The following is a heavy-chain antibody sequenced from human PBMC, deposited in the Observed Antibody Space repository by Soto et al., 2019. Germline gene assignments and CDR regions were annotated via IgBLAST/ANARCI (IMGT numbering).Heavy chain of an antibody. CDR3: AKLPFYYGSGRTIGGFDP. J-gene: IGHJ5*02. D-gene: IGHD3-10*01. CDR1: GYTFTSYG. CDR2: ISAYNGNT. Sequence: ASVKVSCKASGYTFTSYGISWVRQAPGQGLEWMGWISAYNGNTNYAQKLQGRVTITTDTSTSTAYMELRSLRSDDTAVYYCAKLPFYYGSGRTIGGFDPWGQGTLVTGSS. V-gene: IGHV1-18*01.